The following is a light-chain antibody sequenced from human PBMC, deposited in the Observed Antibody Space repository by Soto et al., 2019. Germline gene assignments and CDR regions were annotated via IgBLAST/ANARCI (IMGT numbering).Light chain of an antibody. CDR2: KDS. J-gene: IGLJ3*02. CDR1: VLAKKY. Sequence: SYELTQPSSVSVSPGQTARITCSGDVLAKKYARWFQQKPGQAPVLLIYKDSERPSGIPERFSGSSSGTTVTLTIRGAQVEDEADYYCYSAADNNPVFGGGTQLSVL. V-gene: IGLV3-27*01. CDR3: YSAADNNPV.